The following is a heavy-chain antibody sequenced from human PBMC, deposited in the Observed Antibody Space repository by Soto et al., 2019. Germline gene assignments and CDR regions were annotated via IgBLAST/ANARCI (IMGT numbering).Heavy chain of an antibody. Sequence: ASVKVSCKASGYTFTSYGIGWVRQAPGQGLEWMGRISAYNGNTNYAQKLQGRVTMTTDTSTSTAYMELRSLRSDDTAVYYCARDVARGLSIAAAGTGTYYGMDVWGQGTTVTVSS. D-gene: IGHD6-13*01. CDR2: ISAYNGNT. V-gene: IGHV1-18*04. CDR1: GYTFTSYG. J-gene: IGHJ6*02. CDR3: ARDVARGLSIAAAGTGTYYGMDV.